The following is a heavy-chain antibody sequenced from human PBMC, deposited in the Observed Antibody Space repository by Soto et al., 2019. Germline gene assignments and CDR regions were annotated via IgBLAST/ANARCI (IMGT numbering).Heavy chain of an antibody. Sequence: GGSLRLSCAASGFTFSSYAMSWVRQAPGKGLEWVSAISGSGGSTYYADSVKGRFTISRDNSKNTLYLQMNSLRAEDTAVYYCAKSSGVAMIVVVSRDWFDPWGQGTLVTVSS. V-gene: IGHV3-23*01. CDR3: AKSSGVAMIVVVSRDWFDP. D-gene: IGHD3-22*01. CDR2: ISGSGGST. J-gene: IGHJ5*02. CDR1: GFTFSSYA.